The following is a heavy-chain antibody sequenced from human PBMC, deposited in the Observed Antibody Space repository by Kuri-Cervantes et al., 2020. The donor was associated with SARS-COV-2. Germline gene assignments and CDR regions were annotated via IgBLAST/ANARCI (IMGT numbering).Heavy chain of an antibody. D-gene: IGHD4-23*01. CDR3: ATLDGMDV. Sequence: GESLKISCAASGFTVSSNYMTWVRQAPGKGPEWVSIIYSDGSTFYADSVKGRFTISRDNSKNMLHLQMNSLRAEDTAVYYCATLDGMDVWGQGTTVTVSS. CDR2: IYSDGST. CDR1: GFTVSSNY. J-gene: IGHJ6*02. V-gene: IGHV3-66*01.